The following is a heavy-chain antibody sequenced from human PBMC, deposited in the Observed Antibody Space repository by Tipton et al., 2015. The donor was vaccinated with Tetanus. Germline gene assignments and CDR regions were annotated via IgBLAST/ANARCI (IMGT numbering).Heavy chain of an antibody. V-gene: IGHV5-51*01. CDR3: ARVGGGSKWLFDY. D-gene: IGHD5-12*01. Sequence: QLVQSGAEVKKPGESLKISCEGSTNSFNGYWIGWVRQMPGKGLEWMGIIYPGDSDIRYSPSFQGRVTISADKYISTAYPQWSSVRASDTAMYFCARVGGGSKWLFDYWGQGTPVTVSS. CDR1: TNSFNGYW. J-gene: IGHJ4*02. CDR2: IYPGDSDI.